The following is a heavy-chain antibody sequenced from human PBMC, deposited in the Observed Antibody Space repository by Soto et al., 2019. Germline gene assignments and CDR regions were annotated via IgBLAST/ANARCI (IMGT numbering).Heavy chain of an antibody. CDR1: GGSISSGDYY. CDR3: AREGRITIFGVVIDAPIDY. Sequence: PSETLSLTCTVSGGSISSGDYYWSWIRQPPGKGLEWIGYIYYSGSTYYNPSLKSRVTISVDTSKNQFSLKLSSVTSADTAVYYCAREGRITIFGVVIDAPIDYWGQGTLVTVSS. J-gene: IGHJ4*02. D-gene: IGHD3-3*01. V-gene: IGHV4-30-4*01. CDR2: IYYSGST.